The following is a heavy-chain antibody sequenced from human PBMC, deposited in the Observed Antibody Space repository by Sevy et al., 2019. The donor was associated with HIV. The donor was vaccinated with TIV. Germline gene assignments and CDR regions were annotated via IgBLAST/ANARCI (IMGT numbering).Heavy chain of an antibody. Sequence: GGSLRLSCTVSGFIFSNFAMHWGRQAPGKGLEWVAVTSYDGSHKYYADSVKGRFTVSRDNSRNILSLEMSSLTRDDTAVYYCARGENDDEFFQYWGQGTLVTVSS. CDR1: GFIFSNFA. CDR3: ARGENDDEFFQY. D-gene: IGHD1-26*01. V-gene: IGHV3-30*04. J-gene: IGHJ1*01. CDR2: TSYDGSHK.